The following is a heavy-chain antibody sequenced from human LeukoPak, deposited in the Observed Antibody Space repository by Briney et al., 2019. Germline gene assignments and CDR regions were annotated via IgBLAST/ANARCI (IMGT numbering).Heavy chain of an antibody. Sequence: ASVKVSCKASGYTFTSYGISWVRQAPGQGLEWMGWISAYNGNTNYAQKLQGRVTMTTDTSTSTAYMELSSLRSEDTAVYYCARDAMNSGYDRPGDPYYYYYMDVWGKGTTVTISS. J-gene: IGHJ6*03. V-gene: IGHV1-18*01. D-gene: IGHD5-12*01. CDR3: ARDAMNSGYDRPGDPYYYYYMDV. CDR1: GYTFTSYG. CDR2: ISAYNGNT.